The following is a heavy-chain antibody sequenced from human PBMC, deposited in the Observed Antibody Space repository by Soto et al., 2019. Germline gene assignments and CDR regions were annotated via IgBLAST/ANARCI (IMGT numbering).Heavy chain of an antibody. CDR2: INSVDTT. V-gene: IGHV3-23*01. D-gene: IGHD3-10*01. CDR1: GFTFSSYA. J-gene: IGHJ5*01. Sequence: EVPLLESGGGLVQPGGSLRLSCAASGFTFSSYAMSWVRQAPGKGLEWVSVINSVDTTYYADSVKGRFTISRDNSKNTVFLQMNSLRAEDTAIYYCAKGGYGSASYYDSWGQGTLVTVSS. CDR3: AKGGYGSASYYDS.